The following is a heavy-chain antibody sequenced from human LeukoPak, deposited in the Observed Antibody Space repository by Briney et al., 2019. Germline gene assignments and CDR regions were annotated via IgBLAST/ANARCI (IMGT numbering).Heavy chain of an antibody. CDR2: ITINGGGT. CDR3: AKRSDYRNFDC. Sequence: GGSLRLSCAASGITFSSCAMSWVRQAPGKGLEWVSAITINGGGTYYADSEKGRFTISRDNSKNTLYLQMNSLRAEDTAVYYCAKRSDYRNFDCWGQGTLVTVSS. J-gene: IGHJ4*02. D-gene: IGHD4-11*01. CDR1: GITFSSCA. V-gene: IGHV3-23*01.